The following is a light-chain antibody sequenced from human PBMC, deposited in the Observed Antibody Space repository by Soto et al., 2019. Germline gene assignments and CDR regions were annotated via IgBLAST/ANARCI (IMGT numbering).Light chain of an antibody. CDR3: QQYNNWPPVT. J-gene: IGKJ1*01. CDR2: GAS. Sequence: EIVMTQSPATLSVSPGESATLSCRASQSISSNFAGYQQKPGHAPPLLLYGASTRATGIPARFSGSGSGTEFTLTISSLQSEDFAVYYCQQYNNWPPVTFGQGTKVDIK. CDR1: QSISSN. V-gene: IGKV3-15*01.